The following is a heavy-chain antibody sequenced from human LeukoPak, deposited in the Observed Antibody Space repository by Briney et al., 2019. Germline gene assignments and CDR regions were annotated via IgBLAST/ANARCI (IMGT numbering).Heavy chain of an antibody. CDR2: INHSGST. J-gene: IGHJ4*02. Sequence: SETLSLTCAVYGGSFSGYYWSWIRQPPGKRLEWIGEINHSGSTNYNPSLKSRVTISVDTSKNQFSLKLSSVTAADTAVYYCARGRSEYYDSSGYYYVLFSFDYWGQGTLVTVSS. CDR3: ARGRSEYYDSSGYYYVLFSFDY. V-gene: IGHV4-34*01. D-gene: IGHD3-22*01. CDR1: GGSFSGYY.